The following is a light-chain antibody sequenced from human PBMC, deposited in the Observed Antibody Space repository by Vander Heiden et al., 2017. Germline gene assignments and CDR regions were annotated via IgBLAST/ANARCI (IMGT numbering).Light chain of an antibody. CDR3: QQRSNWPPLT. J-gene: IGKJ4*01. V-gene: IGKV3-11*01. CDR2: DAS. Sequence: ELALTQSPATLSLSPGERATLSCRASQSVSSYLAWYQQKPGQAPRLLIYDASSRATGIPARFSGSGSGTDFTLTISSLEPEDFAVYYCQQRSNWPPLTFGGGTKVGIK. CDR1: QSVSSY.